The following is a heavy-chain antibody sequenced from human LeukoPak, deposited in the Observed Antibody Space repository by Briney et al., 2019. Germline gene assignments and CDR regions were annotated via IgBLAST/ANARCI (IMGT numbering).Heavy chain of an antibody. CDR1: GSSVTEFS. CDR2: FDVIDAKT. Sequence: ASGTVSFTVSGSSVTEFSLYWVRQAPGKGQGRMGGFDVIDAKTFYAQKFQGRVTMTEDSSTDTAYMELSSLRSDDTAFYYCAAGRPYSLLDYWGQGTVLPVSS. CDR3: AAGRPYSLLDY. D-gene: IGHD5-18*01. V-gene: IGHV1-24*01. J-gene: IGHJ4*02.